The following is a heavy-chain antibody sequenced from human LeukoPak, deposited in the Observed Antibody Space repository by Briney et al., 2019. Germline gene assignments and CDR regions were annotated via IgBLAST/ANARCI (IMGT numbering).Heavy chain of an antibody. V-gene: IGHV1-18*01. CDR2: ISAQYGHT. CDR3: ARDDDSSLDY. J-gene: IGHJ4*02. D-gene: IGHD3-22*01. Sequence: ASVKVSCKASGYTFNSYGIAWVRQAPGQGLEWMGWISAQYGHTSYAQKFEGRVTMTTDTSTNTVYLELGSLKSDDTAVYYCARDDDSSLDYWGQGTLVAVSS. CDR1: GYTFNSYG.